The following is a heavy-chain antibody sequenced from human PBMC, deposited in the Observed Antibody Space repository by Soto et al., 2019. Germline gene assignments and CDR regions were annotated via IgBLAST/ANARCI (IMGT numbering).Heavy chain of an antibody. CDR1: GYTFTSYD. Sequence: ASVKVSCKASGYTFTSYDINWVRQATGQGLEWMGWMNPNSGNTGYAQKFQGRVTMTRNTSISTAYMELSSLRSEDTAVYYCARAAHAIYSYHDSWGQGTLVTVSS. V-gene: IGHV1-8*01. D-gene: IGHD5-18*01. CDR2: MNPNSGNT. J-gene: IGHJ4*02. CDR3: ARAAHAIYSYHDS.